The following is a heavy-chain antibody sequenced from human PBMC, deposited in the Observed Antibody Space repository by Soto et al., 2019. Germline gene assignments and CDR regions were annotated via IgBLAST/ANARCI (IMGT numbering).Heavy chain of an antibody. CDR3: AAEYYDSSPHRVY. CDR1: GGSISSGGYY. V-gene: IGHV4-31*03. J-gene: IGHJ4*02. CDR2: IYYSGST. D-gene: IGHD3-22*01. Sequence: PSETLSLTCTVSGGSISSGGYYWSWIRQHPGKGLEWIGYIYYSGSTYYNPSLKSRVTISVDTSKNQFSLRLSSVTAADTAVYYCAAEYYDSSPHRVYWGQGTLVTVSS.